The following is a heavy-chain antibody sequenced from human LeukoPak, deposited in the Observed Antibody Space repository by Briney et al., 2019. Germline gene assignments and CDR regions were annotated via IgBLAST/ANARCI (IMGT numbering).Heavy chain of an antibody. D-gene: IGHD3-10*01. J-gene: IGHJ4*02. CDR1: GFTVSSNY. Sequence: GGSLRLSCAASGFTVSSNYMSWVRQAPGKGLEWVSVIYSGGSTYYADSVKGRFTISRDNSKNTLYLQMNSLRAEDTAVYYCLLEHGSGSYLGTFDYWGQGTLVTVSS. CDR3: LLEHGSGSYLGTFDY. CDR2: IYSGGST. V-gene: IGHV3-53*01.